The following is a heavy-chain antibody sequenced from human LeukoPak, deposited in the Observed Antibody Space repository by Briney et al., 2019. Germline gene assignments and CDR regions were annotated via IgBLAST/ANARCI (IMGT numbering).Heavy chain of an antibody. D-gene: IGHD5-12*01. J-gene: IGHJ4*02. CDR2: VSGSGGST. CDR1: RITFRNYA. V-gene: IGHV3-23*01. CDR3: AKDLDIVATITGN. Sequence: GGSLRLSCAASRITFRNYAVNWVRQAPGKGLEWVSGVSGSGGSTYYADSVKGRFTISRDNSKNTLYLQMNSLRAEDTAVYYCAKDLDIVATITGNWGQGTLVTVSS.